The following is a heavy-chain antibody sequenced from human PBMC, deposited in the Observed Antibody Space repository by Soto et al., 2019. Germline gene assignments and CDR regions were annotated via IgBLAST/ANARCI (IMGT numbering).Heavy chain of an antibody. CDR3: ARDNGMAGSFDP. V-gene: IGHV3-48*02. D-gene: IGHD2-8*01. CDR2: ITGNSGTR. CDR1: GFTFSTYS. Sequence: EVQVVESGGGLVRRGGSLRLSCVGSGFTFSTYSMNWVRQAPGKGPEWVAYITGNSGTRYYADSVKGRLTISRDNAKNSLYLQMNDLRDDDTAVYYCARDNGMAGSFDPWGQGTLVTVSS. J-gene: IGHJ5*02.